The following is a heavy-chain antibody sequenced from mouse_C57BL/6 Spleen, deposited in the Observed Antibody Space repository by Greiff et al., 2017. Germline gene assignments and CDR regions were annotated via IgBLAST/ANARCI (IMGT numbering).Heavy chain of an antibody. J-gene: IGHJ1*03. Sequence: EVKLVESGGGLVQPGGSLSLSCAASGFTFTDYYMSWVRQPPGKALEWLGFIRNKANGYTTEYSASVKGRFTISRDNSKSILYLQMNALRAEDSATYYCARYRGYFDVWGTGTMVTVSA. V-gene: IGHV7-3*01. CDR2: IRNKANGYTT. CDR1: GFTFTDYY. CDR3: ARYRGYFDV.